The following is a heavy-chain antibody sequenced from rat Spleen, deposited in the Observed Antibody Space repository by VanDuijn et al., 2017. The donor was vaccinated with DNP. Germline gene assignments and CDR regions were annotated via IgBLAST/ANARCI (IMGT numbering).Heavy chain of an antibody. CDR2: ISPSGGNT. Sequence: EVQLVESGGGLVQPGRSLNLSCAASGFSISNYDMAWVRQAPTKGLEWVTSISPSGGNTNYRDSVKGRFTVSRDNAKSTLYLQMDSLRSEDTAAYYCARLSGDYGYKLLFDYWGQGVMVTVSS. J-gene: IGHJ2*01. CDR1: GFSISNYD. CDR3: ARLSGDYGYKLLFDY. V-gene: IGHV5-25*01. D-gene: IGHD1-9*01.